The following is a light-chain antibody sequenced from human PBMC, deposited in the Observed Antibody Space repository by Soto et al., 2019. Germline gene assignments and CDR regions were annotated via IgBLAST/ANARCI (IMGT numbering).Light chain of an antibody. Sequence: EIVLTQSPATLSLSPGERATLSCRAGQSVSSYLAWYQQKPGQAPRLLIYDASTRATGIPARFSGSGSGTEFTFTISSLQSEDFAVYYCQQYNNWPLTFGGGTKVDI. CDR2: DAS. CDR1: QSVSSY. CDR3: QQYNNWPLT. J-gene: IGKJ4*01. V-gene: IGKV3-15*01.